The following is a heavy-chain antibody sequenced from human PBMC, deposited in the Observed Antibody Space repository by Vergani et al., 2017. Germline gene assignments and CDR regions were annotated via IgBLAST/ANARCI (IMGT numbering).Heavy chain of an antibody. CDR3: AREDSSSWYGYYYYGMDV. J-gene: IGHJ6*02. V-gene: IGHV3-21*01. D-gene: IGHD6-13*01. CDR2: ISSSSSYI. Sequence: EVQLVESGGGLVKPGGSLRLSCAASGFTFSSYSMNWVRQAPGKGLEWVSSISSSSSYIYYADSVKCRFTISRDNAKNSLYLQMNSLRAEDTAVYYCAREDSSSWYGYYYYGMDVWGQGTTVTVSS. CDR1: GFTFSSYS.